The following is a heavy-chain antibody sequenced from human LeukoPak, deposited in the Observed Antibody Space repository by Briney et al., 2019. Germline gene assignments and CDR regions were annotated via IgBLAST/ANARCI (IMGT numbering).Heavy chain of an antibody. CDR2: IYYSGST. V-gene: IGHV4-59*08. CDR1: GGSISCYY. J-gene: IGHJ4*02. Sequence: SETLSLTCTVSGGSISCYYWSWIRQPPGKGLEWIGYIYYSGSTNYNPSLKSRVTISVDTSKNQFSLKLSSVTAADTAVYYCARKKMDGSIAGLDYWGQGTLVTVSS. CDR3: ARKKMDGSIAGLDY. D-gene: IGHD6-13*01.